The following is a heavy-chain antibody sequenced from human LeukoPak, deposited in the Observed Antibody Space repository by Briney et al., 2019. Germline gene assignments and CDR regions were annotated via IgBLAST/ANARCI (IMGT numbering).Heavy chain of an antibody. J-gene: IGHJ4*02. Sequence: SETLSLTCAVSGYSISSGYYWGWIRQPPGKGLERIGSIYHSGSTYYNPSLKSRVTISVDTSKNQFSLKLSSVTDADTAVYYCARHLYDSSGYYPYYFDYWGQGTLVTVSS. CDR3: ARHLYDSSGYYPYYFDY. CDR2: IYHSGST. V-gene: IGHV4-38-2*01. CDR1: GYSISSGYY. D-gene: IGHD3-22*01.